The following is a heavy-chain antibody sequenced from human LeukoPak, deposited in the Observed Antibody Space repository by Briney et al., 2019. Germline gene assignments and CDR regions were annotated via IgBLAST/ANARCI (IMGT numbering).Heavy chain of an antibody. D-gene: IGHD2-15*01. V-gene: IGHV4-39*07. Sequence: SETLSLTCTVSGGSISSSSYYWGWIRQPPGKGLEWIGSIYYSGSTYYNPSLKSRVTISVDTSKNQFSLKLSSVTAADTAVYYCARGPWSDYWGQGTLVTVSS. CDR1: GGSISSSSYY. CDR2: IYYSGST. CDR3: ARGPWSDY. J-gene: IGHJ4*02.